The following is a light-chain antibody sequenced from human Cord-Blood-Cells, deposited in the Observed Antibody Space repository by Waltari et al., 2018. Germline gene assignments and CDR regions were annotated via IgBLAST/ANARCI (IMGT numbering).Light chain of an antibody. CDR2: DAS. Sequence: EIVLTQSPATLSLSPRERATLPCRASQSVSSYLAWYQQKPGQAPRLLIYDASNRATGIPARFSGSGSGTDFTLTISSLEPEDFAVYYCQQRSNWITFGQGTRLEIK. CDR3: QQRSNWIT. CDR1: QSVSSY. V-gene: IGKV3-11*01. J-gene: IGKJ5*01.